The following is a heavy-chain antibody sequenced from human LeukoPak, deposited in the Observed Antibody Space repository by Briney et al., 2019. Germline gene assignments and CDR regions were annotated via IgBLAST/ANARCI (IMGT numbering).Heavy chain of an antibody. J-gene: IGHJ1*01. D-gene: IGHD5-12*01. CDR3: ARPAEATGYAEYFQH. V-gene: IGHV4-59*08. CDR2: IYYSGST. CDR1: GGSISSYY. Sequence: PSETLSLTCSVSGGSISSYYWRWIRQPPGKGLEWIGYIYYSGSTNYNPSLKSRVTISVDTSKNQFSLKLSSVTAADTAVYYCARPAEATGYAEYFQHWGQGTLVTVSS.